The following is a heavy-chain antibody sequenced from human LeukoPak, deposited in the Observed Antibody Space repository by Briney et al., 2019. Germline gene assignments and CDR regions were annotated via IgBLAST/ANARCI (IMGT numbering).Heavy chain of an antibody. CDR3: ARVLSSFYDSSGYPV. J-gene: IGHJ4*02. V-gene: IGHV3-30*04. CDR2: ISYDGSNK. Sequence: GGSLRLSCAASGFTFSSYAMHWVRQAPGKGLEWVAVISYDGSNKYYADSVKGRFTISRDNSKNTLYLQMNSLRAEDTAVYYCARVLSSFYDSSGYPVWGQGTLVTVSS. CDR1: GFTFSSYA. D-gene: IGHD3-22*01.